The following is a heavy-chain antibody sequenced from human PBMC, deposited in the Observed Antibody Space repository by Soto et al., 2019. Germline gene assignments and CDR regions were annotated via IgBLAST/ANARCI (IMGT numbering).Heavy chain of an antibody. CDR1: GFTFNSHE. Sequence: EVQLVESGGGLVQPGGSLRLSCAGSGFTFNSHEMTWVRQAPGKGLEWISSISSSGGSIYYADSVKGRFTVSRDNAKNSLYRQMTSLRAEDTAVYYCAKSWGLYCSSSRCYSPWFDPWGRGTLVTVSS. J-gene: IGHJ5*02. V-gene: IGHV3-48*03. CDR2: ISSSGGSI. D-gene: IGHD2-2*02. CDR3: AKSWGLYCSSSRCYSPWFDP.